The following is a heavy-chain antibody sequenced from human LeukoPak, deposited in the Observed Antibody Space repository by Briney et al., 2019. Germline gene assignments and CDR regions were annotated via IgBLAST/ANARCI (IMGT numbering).Heavy chain of an antibody. CDR2: ISSSSSYI. J-gene: IGHJ6*03. Sequence: PGGSLRLSCAASGFTFSSYSMNWVRQAPGKGLEWVSSISSSSSYIYYAGSVKGRFTISRDNAKNSLYLQMNSLRAEDTAVYYCARDLRGDYSYYYMDVWGKGTTVTVSS. CDR3: ARDLRGDYSYYYMDV. D-gene: IGHD2-21*01. CDR1: GFTFSSYS. V-gene: IGHV3-21*01.